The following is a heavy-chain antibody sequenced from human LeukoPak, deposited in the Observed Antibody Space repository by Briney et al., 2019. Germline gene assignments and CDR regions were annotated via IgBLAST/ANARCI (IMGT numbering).Heavy chain of an antibody. Sequence: QPGRSLRLSCATSGFTFSRYAMHGVRQAPGKRRESGAVILYDGSNKEYAAPVKGRFTISRDDSKNTLYLQMNSLKTEDTAVYYCTTDIHYGSGSYNVYYFDYWGQGTLVTVSS. D-gene: IGHD3-10*01. J-gene: IGHJ4*02. CDR2: ILYDGSNK. CDR1: GFTFSRYA. CDR3: TTDIHYGSGSYNVYYFDY. V-gene: IGHV3-30-3*01.